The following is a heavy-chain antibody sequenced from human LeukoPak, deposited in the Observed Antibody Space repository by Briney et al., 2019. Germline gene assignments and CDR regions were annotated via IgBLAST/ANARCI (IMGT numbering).Heavy chain of an antibody. CDR3: AKTQLARDY. CDR1: GFTFKTYG. V-gene: IGHV3-30*02. D-gene: IGHD2-2*01. J-gene: IGHJ4*02. CDR2: IQYDGNNK. Sequence: PGGSLRLSCAASGFTFKTYGMHWVRQAPGKGLEWVAFIQYDGNNKYYADSVKGRFNISRDSSQNTVYLQMNSLRAEDTAVYYCAKTQLARDYWGQGTRVTVSS.